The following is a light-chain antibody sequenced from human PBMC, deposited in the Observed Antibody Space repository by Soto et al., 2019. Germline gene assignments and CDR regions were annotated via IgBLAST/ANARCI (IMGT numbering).Light chain of an antibody. CDR2: LEGSGSY. CDR1: SGHSSYI. CDR3: ETWDSNLGGV. J-gene: IGLJ2*01. V-gene: IGLV4-60*03. Sequence: QPVLTQSSSASASLGSSVKLTCTLSSGHSSYIIAWHQQQPGKAPRYLMKLEGSGSYNKGSGVPDRFSGSSSGADRYLTISNLQSEDEADYYCETWDSNLGGVFGGGTKLTVL.